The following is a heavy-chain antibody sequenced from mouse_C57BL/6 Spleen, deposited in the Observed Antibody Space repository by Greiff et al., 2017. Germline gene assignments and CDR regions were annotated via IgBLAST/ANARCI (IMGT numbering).Heavy chain of an antibody. CDR3: ARGDSSGYADY. CDR2: IDPSDSYT. D-gene: IGHD3-2*02. J-gene: IGHJ2*01. Sequence: QVQLQRPGAELVKPGASVKLSCKASGYTFTSYWMQWVKQRPGQGLEWIGEIDPSDSYTNYNQKFKGKATLTVDTSSSTAYMQLSSLTSEDSAVYYCARGDSSGYADYWGQGTTLTVSS. CDR1: GYTFTSYW. V-gene: IGHV1-50*01.